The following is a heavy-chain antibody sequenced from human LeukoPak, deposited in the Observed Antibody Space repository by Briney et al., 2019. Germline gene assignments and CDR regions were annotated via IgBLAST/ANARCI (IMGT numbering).Heavy chain of an antibody. D-gene: IGHD3-3*01. V-gene: IGHV4-34*01. Sequence: SETLSLTCAVYGGSVSGYYWSWIRQPPGKGLEWIGEISHRGRTHYNPSLKGRVTMSVDTSKNQFALEVDSVTAADTAVYYCARIPPYFLEPFDLWGQGILVTVSS. CDR2: ISHRGRT. CDR1: GGSVSGYY. CDR3: ARIPPYFLEPFDL. J-gene: IGHJ4*02.